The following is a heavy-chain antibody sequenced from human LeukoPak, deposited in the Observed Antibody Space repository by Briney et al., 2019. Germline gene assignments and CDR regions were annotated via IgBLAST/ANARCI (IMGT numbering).Heavy chain of an antibody. Sequence: GGSLRLSCAASGFTFSTYGMNWVRQAPGKGLEWVAVIWNDRSNKDYADSVKGRFTISRDNSKNTLYLQMNSLRAEDTAVYYCGYYYGSGTYGISYWGQGTLVTVSS. J-gene: IGHJ4*02. CDR1: GFTFSTYG. CDR2: IWNDRSNK. D-gene: IGHD3-10*01. CDR3: GYYYGSGTYGISY. V-gene: IGHV3-33*01.